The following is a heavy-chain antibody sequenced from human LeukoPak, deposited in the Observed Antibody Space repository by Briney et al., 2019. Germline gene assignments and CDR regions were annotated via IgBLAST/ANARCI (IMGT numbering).Heavy chain of an antibody. CDR1: GGSFSTYY. D-gene: IGHD3-16*01. CDR3: ARAVITFGGAVAKGFDC. J-gene: IGHJ4*02. V-gene: IGHV4-59*01. Sequence: SETLSLTCTVSGGSFSTYYWSWIRQPPGQGLEWIGYIYYSGSTDYNPSLKSRVTMSLDTSKNQFSLNLSSVTAADTAIYYCARAVITFGGAVAKGFDCWGQGTLVTVSS. CDR2: IYYSGST.